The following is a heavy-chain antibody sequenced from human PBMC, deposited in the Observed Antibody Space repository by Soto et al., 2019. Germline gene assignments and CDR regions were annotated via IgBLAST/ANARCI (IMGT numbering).Heavy chain of an antibody. D-gene: IGHD2-15*01. Sequence: QVQLQQWGAGLLKPSETLSLTCAVYGGSFSGYYWSWIRQPPGKGLEWIGEINHSGSTNYNPSLKSRVTISVVTSKNQFSLKLSSVTAADTAVYYCARGRQYCSGGSCYGYYYYGMDVWGQGTTVTVSS. CDR2: INHSGST. CDR1: GGSFSGYY. V-gene: IGHV4-34*01. CDR3: ARGRQYCSGGSCYGYYYYGMDV. J-gene: IGHJ6*02.